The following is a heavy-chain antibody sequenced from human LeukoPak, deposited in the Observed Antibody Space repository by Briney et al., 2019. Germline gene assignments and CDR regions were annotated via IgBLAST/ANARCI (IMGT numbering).Heavy chain of an antibody. V-gene: IGHV5-51*01. CDR2: LYPGDSDT. CDR3: ARRPVGVATIRDAFDI. J-gene: IGHJ3*02. CDR1: GYSFTSYW. D-gene: IGHD5-12*01. Sequence: GESLKISCKGSGYSFTSYWIGWVRQMPGKGLEWMGILYPGDSDTRYSPSFQGQVTISADKPISTAYLQWSSLKASDTAMYYCARRPVGVATIRDAFDIWGQGTMVTVSS.